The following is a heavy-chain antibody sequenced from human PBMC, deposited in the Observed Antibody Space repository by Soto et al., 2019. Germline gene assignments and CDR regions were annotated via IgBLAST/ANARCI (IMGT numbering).Heavy chain of an antibody. D-gene: IGHD1-26*01. V-gene: IGHV3-7*04. Sequence: EVQLVESGGGLVQPGGSLRLSCAASGFTFSSYWMSWVRQAPGKGLEWVANIKQDETEKYYVDSVKGRFTISRDNAKNSLYLQMNSLGAEDTAVYYCARLVSAAANDYWGQGTLVTVSS. CDR1: GFTFSSYW. J-gene: IGHJ4*02. CDR2: IKQDETEK. CDR3: ARLVSAAANDY.